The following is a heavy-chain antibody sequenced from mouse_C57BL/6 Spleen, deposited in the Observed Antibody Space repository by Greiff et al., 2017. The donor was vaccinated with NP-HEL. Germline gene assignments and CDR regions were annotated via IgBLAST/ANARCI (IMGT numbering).Heavy chain of an antibody. Sequence: VKLQESGPELVKPGASVKISCKASGYAFSSSWMNWVKQRPGKGLEWIGRIYPGDGDTNYNGKFKGKATLTADKSSSTAYMQLSSLTSDDSAVYFCARYYYGSSYGFDYWGQGTTLTVSS. J-gene: IGHJ2*01. CDR3: ARYYYGSSYGFDY. V-gene: IGHV1-82*01. CDR1: GYAFSSSW. D-gene: IGHD1-1*01. CDR2: IYPGDGDT.